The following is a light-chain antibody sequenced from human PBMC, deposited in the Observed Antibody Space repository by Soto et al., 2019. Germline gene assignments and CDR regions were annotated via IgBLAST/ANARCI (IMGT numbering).Light chain of an antibody. J-gene: IGLJ1*01. CDR2: EDT. Sequence: QSALTQPASVSGSAGQSITISCTGTSSDVGNYNLVSWYLHHPGKAPKLLIYEDTKRPSGVSNRFSGSKSGNTASLTISGLQAEDEADYYCCSYAGSSTFYVFGTGTKLTVL. CDR3: CSYAGSSTFYV. CDR1: SSDVGNYNL. V-gene: IGLV2-23*02.